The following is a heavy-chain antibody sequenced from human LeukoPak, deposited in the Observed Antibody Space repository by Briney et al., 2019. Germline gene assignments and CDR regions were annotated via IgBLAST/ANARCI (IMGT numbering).Heavy chain of an antibody. J-gene: IGHJ4*02. CDR1: GGSISSYY. D-gene: IGHD1-26*01. Sequence: SETLSPTCTVSGGSISSYYWSWIRQPPGKGLEWIGYIYYSGSTNYNPSLKSRVTISVDTSKNQPSLKLSSVTAADTAVYYCARDGEVGALDYWGQGTLVTVSS. CDR3: ARDGEVGALDY. CDR2: IYYSGST. V-gene: IGHV4-59*01.